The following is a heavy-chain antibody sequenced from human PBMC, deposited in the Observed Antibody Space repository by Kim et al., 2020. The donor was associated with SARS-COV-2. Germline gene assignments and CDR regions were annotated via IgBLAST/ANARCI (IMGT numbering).Heavy chain of an antibody. J-gene: IGHJ3*02. D-gene: IGHD6-19*01. CDR2: IYYSGST. CDR3: ARTTYSSGWWVNDAFDI. V-gene: IGHV4-39*01. CDR1: GGSISSSSYY. Sequence: SETLSLTCTVSGGSISSSSYYWGWIRQPPGKGLEWIGSIYYSGSTYYNPSLKSRVTISVDTSKNQFSLKLSSVTAADTAVYYCARTTYSSGWWVNDAFDIWGQGTMVTVSS.